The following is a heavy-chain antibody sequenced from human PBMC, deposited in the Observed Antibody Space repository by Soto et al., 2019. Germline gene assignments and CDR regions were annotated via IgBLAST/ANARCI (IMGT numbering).Heavy chain of an antibody. CDR2: IYYSGST. CDR1: GGSISSGGYY. V-gene: IGHV4-61*08. CDR3: ARARRVTMIVVVRAVYFDY. D-gene: IGHD3-22*01. J-gene: IGHJ4*02. Sequence: KTSETLSLTCTVSGGSISSGGYYWSWIRQHPGKGLEWIGYIYYSGSTNYNPSLKSRVTISVDTSKNQFSLKLSSVTAADTAVYYCARARRVTMIVVVRAVYFDYWGQGTLVTVSS.